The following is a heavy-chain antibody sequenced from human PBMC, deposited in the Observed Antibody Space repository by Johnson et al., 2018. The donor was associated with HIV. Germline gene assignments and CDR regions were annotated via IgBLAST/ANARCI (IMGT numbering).Heavy chain of an antibody. CDR3: ARERFSDILTGYHAFDV. V-gene: IGHV3-30*03. Sequence: QVQLVESGGGVVQPGRSLRLSCAASGFIFSGFGLHWVRQAPGKGLDWVASISYDGRNKYNADSVRGRITISRDNSKNRLYLQMNSLRPEDTAVYYCARERFSDILTGYHAFDVWGQGTMVTVSS. D-gene: IGHD3-9*01. J-gene: IGHJ3*01. CDR1: GFIFSGFG. CDR2: ISYDGRNK.